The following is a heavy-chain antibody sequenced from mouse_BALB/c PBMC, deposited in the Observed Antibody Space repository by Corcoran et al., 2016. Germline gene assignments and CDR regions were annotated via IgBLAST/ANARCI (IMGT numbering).Heavy chain of an antibody. J-gene: IGHJ2*01. CDR3: ARSYDYDYFDY. CDR1: GFSLSTSGMG. V-gene: IGHV8-12*01. CDR2: IYWDDDK. D-gene: IGHD2-4*01. Sequence: QVTLKESGPGILQPSQTLSLTCSFSGFSLSTSGMGVSWIRQPSGKGLEWLAHIYWDDDKRYNPSLKGRLTISMETSRNQVFLDVTSVDTADTATYYWARSYDYDYFDYWGQGTTLTGSS.